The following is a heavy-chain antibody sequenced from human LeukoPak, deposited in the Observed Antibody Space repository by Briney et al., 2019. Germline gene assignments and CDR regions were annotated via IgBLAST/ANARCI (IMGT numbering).Heavy chain of an antibody. J-gene: IGHJ4*02. Sequence: TGGSLRLSCAASGFTFSDHYMSWIRQAPGKGLEWVSKISNSGSTIYYADSVKGRFTISRDNAKNSLYLHMNSLRAEDTAVYYCATYSGSYWEYYFDSWGQGTLVTVSS. V-gene: IGHV3-11*04. D-gene: IGHD1-26*01. CDR3: ATYSGSYWEYYFDS. CDR2: ISNSGSTI. CDR1: GFTFSDHY.